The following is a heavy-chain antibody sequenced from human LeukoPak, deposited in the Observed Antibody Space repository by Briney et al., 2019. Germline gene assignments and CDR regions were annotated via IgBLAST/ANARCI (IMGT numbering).Heavy chain of an antibody. J-gene: IGHJ4*02. Sequence: PGGSLRLSCAASGFTFRDAGMSWVRQAPGKGLEWVGRIKSKTDGGTTDYAAPVKGRFIISRDDSKNTLYLQMSSLKTEDTAVYFCAHRDTAMVRVDYWGQGTLVTVSS. CDR3: AHRDTAMVRVDY. CDR1: GFTFRDAG. CDR2: IKSKTDGGTT. D-gene: IGHD5-18*01. V-gene: IGHV3-15*01.